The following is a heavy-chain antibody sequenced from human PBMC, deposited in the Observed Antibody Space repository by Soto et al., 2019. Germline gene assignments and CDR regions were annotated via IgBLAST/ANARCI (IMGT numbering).Heavy chain of an antibody. D-gene: IGHD1-26*01. J-gene: IGHJ4*02. CDR1: GGSIGSYY. Sequence: TSETLCLTCTVSGGSIGSYYWSWIRQPPGKGLEWIGYIYYSGSTNYNPSLKSRVTISVDTSKNQFSLKLTSVTAADTAVYYCARRYGGNFDYWGQGTLVTVSS. V-gene: IGHV4-59*01. CDR2: IYYSGST. CDR3: ARRYGGNFDY.